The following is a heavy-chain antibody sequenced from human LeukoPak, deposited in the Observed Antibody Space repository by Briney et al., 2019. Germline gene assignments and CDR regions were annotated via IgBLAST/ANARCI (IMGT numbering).Heavy chain of an antibody. V-gene: IGHV1-2*02. CDR2: INPNSGGT. CDR3: ARDRTKRYYDSSGNYNDY. Sequence: ASVKVSCKASGYTFTGYYMHWVRQVPGQGLEWMGWINPNSGGTNYAQKFQGRVTMTRDTSISTAYMKLSRLRSDDTAVYYCARDRTKRYYDSSGNYNDYWGQGTLVTVSS. CDR1: GYTFTGYY. D-gene: IGHD3-22*01. J-gene: IGHJ4*02.